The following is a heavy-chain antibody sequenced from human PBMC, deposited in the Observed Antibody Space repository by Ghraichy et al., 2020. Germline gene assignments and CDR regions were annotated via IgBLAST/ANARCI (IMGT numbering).Heavy chain of an antibody. CDR1: GFTFSSYR. V-gene: IGHV3-74*01. D-gene: IGHD2-15*01. Sequence: GESLNISCAASGFTFSSYRMHWVRQAPGKGLVWVSLIKNDGSSTSYADSVKGRFTTSRDNAKNTLYLQMNSLRAEDTAVYYCARDPSGYGGSWRFDYWGQGTLVTVSS. CDR3: ARDPSGYGGSWRFDY. J-gene: IGHJ4*02. CDR2: IKNDGSST.